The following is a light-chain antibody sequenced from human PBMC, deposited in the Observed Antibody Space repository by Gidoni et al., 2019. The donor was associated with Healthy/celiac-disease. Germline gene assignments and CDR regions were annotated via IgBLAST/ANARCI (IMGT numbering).Light chain of an antibody. J-gene: IGKJ1*01. CDR2: GAS. V-gene: IGKV3-15*01. CDR1: QSVSRN. Sequence: EIVMTQSPATLSVSPGERATLSCRASQSVSRNLAWYQPKPGQAPRLLIYGASTRATGIPARFSGSGSGTEVTLTISSLQSEDFAVYYCKQYNNWPRTFGQGTKVEIK. CDR3: KQYNNWPRT.